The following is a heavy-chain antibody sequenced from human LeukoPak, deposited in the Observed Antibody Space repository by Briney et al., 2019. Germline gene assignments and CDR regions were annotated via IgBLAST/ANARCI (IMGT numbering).Heavy chain of an antibody. J-gene: IGHJ4*02. D-gene: IGHD1-26*01. Sequence: GGSLRLSCAGYTFTFSSYAMSWVRQAPGKGLEWVSAISGSGGSTYYADSVKGRFTISRDNSKNTLYLQMNSLRAEDTAVYYCANGMEHHDYWGQGTLVTVSS. CDR2: ISGSGGST. CDR3: ANGMEHHDY. CDR1: TFTFSSYA. V-gene: IGHV3-23*01.